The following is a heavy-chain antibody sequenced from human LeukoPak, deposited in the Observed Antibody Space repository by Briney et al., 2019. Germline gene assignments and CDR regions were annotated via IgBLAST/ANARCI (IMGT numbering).Heavy chain of an antibody. CDR1: GGSINGYC. CDR3: ARHGGSYFPY. J-gene: IGHJ4*02. Sequence: PSETLSLTCTVSGGSINGYCWSWIRQPPGRGLEWIAYIYYSGTTKYNPALQSRVTISVDTSNNQFSLKLSSVTAADTAVYYCARHGGSYFPYWGQGTLVTVSS. CDR2: IYYSGTT. V-gene: IGHV4-59*08. D-gene: IGHD1-26*01.